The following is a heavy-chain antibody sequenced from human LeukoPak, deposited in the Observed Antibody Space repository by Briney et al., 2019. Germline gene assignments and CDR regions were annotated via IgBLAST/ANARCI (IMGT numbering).Heavy chain of an antibody. J-gene: IGHJ4*02. CDR2: INPNSGGT. V-gene: IGHV1-2*02. CDR1: GYTFTGYY. CDR3: ARGLLGFWNGYSY. Sequence: AASVKVSCKASGYTFTGYYMHWVRQAPGQGLEWMEWINPNSGGTNYAQKFQGRVTMTRDTSISTAYMELSRLRSDDTAVYYCARGLLGFWNGYSYWGQGTLSPSPQ. D-gene: IGHD3-3*01.